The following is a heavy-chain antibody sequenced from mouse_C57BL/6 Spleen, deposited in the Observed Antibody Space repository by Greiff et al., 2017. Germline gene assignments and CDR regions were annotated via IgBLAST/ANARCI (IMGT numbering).Heavy chain of an antibody. CDR1: GFTFSSYC. Sequence: EVQGVQSGGDLVKPGASLKLSCAASGFTFSSYCMSWVRQTPDQRLEWVATISRGGSYTYYPDSVKGRFTISRDNAKNTLYLQMSSLKSEDTAMYYCARNNDYDVVDYWGQGTTLTVSS. CDR2: ISRGGSYT. J-gene: IGHJ2*01. V-gene: IGHV5-6*01. D-gene: IGHD2-4*01. CDR3: ARNNDYDVVDY.